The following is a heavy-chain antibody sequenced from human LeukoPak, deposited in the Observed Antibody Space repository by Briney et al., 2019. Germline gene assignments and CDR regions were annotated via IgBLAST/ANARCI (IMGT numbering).Heavy chain of an antibody. CDR3: ARSSGYDYVLDY. D-gene: IGHD5-12*01. CDR2: ISYDGSNK. V-gene: IGHV3-30*03. Sequence: GRSLRLSCAASGFTFSTYGMHWVRQAPGKGLEWVAVISYDGSNKYYADSVKGRFTISRDNSKNTLYLQMNSLRAEDTAVYYCARSSGYDYVLDYWGQGTLVTVSS. CDR1: GFTFSTYG. J-gene: IGHJ4*02.